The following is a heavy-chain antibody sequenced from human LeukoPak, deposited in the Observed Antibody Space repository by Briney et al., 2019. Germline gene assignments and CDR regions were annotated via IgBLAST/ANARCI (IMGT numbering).Heavy chain of an antibody. D-gene: IGHD3-10*01. J-gene: IGHJ4*02. V-gene: IGHV3-73*01. CDR1: GFMFSGSP. Sequence: GGSLRLSCAASGFMFSGSPMHWVRQASGKGLEWVGHIRTKANNYATIYAASVKGRFTISRDDSKNTAYLQMNSLKTEDTAVYYCARPSQYGSGTDYYFDSWGQGTLFTASS. CDR2: IRTKANNYAT. CDR3: ARPSQYGSGTDYYFDS.